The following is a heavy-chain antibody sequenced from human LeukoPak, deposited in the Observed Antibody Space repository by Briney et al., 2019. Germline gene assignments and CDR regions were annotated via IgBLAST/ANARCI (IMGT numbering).Heavy chain of an antibody. V-gene: IGHV4-34*01. CDR3: ARAGPWKGADY. CDR2: INHSGST. CDR1: GGSFSGYY. J-gene: IGHJ4*02. D-gene: IGHD1-1*01. Sequence: SETLSLTCAVYGGSFSGYYWSWIRQPRGRGLEWIGEINHSGSTNYNPSLKSRVTISVDTSKNQFSLKLSSVTAADTAVYYCARAGPWKGADYWGQGTLVTVSS.